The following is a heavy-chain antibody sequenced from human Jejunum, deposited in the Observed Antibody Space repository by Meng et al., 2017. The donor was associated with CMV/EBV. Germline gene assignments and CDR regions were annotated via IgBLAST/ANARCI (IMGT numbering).Heavy chain of an antibody. J-gene: IGHJ4*02. Sequence: LSCAASEFTFSSSWMHWVGRTPGKGLVWVSRINSDGSRTSYANSVKGRFTISRDNAKNTLYLQINSLRAEDTAVYYCARGAYSGSLDYWGQGTLVTVSS. V-gene: IGHV3-74*01. CDR2: INSDGSRT. CDR1: EFTFSSSW. CDR3: ARGAYSGSLDY. D-gene: IGHD1-26*01.